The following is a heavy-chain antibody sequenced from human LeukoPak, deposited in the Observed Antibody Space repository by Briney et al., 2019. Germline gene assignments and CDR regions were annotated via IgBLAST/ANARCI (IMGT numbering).Heavy chain of an antibody. CDR3: ARSTSSWVYYDF. J-gene: IGHJ4*02. D-gene: IGHD6-13*01. CDR2: TSYDGTYK. V-gene: IGHV3-30-3*01. Sequence: GGSLRLSCAASGFTFSSYAMHWVRQAPGKGLEWVSVTSYDGTYKYYADSVKGQFTISRDNSKNTLYLQMNSLRAEDTAVYYCARSTSSWVYYDFWGQGTLVTVSS. CDR1: GFTFSSYA.